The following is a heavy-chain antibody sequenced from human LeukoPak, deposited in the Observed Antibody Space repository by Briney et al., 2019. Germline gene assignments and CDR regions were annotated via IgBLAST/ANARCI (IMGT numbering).Heavy chain of an antibody. V-gene: IGHV4-34*01. J-gene: IGHJ4*02. CDR2: INHSGST. CDR1: GGSFSGYY. CDR3: ARDPSIQLWFPFDY. D-gene: IGHD5-18*01. Sequence: SETLSLTCAVYGGSFSGYYWSWIRQPPGKGLEWIGEINHSGSTNYNPSLKSRVTISVDTSKNQFSLKLSSVTAADTAVYYCARDPSIQLWFPFDYWGQGTLVTVSS.